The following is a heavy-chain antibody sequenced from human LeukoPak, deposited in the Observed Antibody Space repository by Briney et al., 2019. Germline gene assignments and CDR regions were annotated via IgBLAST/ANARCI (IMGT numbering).Heavy chain of an antibody. CDR3: AREPAIGPYYFDY. CDR1: GFTFSSYW. Sequence: GGSLRLSCAASGFTFSSYWMSWVRQAPGKGLEWVANIKQDGSEKYYVDSVKGRFTISRDNAKNSLYLRMNSLRAEDTAVYYCAREPAIGPYYFDYWGQGTLVTVSS. V-gene: IGHV3-7*01. CDR2: IKQDGSEK. J-gene: IGHJ4*02.